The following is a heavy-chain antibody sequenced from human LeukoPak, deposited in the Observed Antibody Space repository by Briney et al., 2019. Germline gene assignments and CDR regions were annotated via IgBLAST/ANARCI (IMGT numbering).Heavy chain of an antibody. Sequence: SETLSLTCADYGGSFSGYYWSWIRQPPGKGLEWIGEINHSGSTNYNPSLKSRVTISVDTSKNQFSLKLSSVTAADTAVYYCARHVTRGFHTVFNWFDPWGQGTLVTVSS. CDR2: INHSGST. CDR1: GGSFSGYY. J-gene: IGHJ5*02. V-gene: IGHV4-34*01. CDR3: ARHVTRGFHTVFNWFDP. D-gene: IGHD4-17*01.